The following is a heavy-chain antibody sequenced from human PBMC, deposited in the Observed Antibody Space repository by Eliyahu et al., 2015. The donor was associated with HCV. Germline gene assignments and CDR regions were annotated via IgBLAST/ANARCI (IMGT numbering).Heavy chain of an antibody. V-gene: IGHV4-59*01. CDR1: GGSISGYY. J-gene: IGHJ4*02. D-gene: IGHD1-26*01. CDR2: IYYSGTA. CDR3: ARGALSGSSVGDY. Sequence: QVLLQESGPGLVKPXXTLSLTCSVSGGSISGYYWSWIGQPPEKGLEWIGYIYYSGTAHYNPSLRSRVTISVDTSKNHFSLELSSVTAADTAVYYCARGALSGSSVGDYWGQGTLVTVSS.